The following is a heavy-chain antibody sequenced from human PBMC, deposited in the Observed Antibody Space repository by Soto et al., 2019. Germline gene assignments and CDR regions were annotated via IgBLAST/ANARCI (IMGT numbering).Heavy chain of an antibody. V-gene: IGHV1-69*01. Sequence: KVSCKASGGTFSSYAISWVRQAPGQGLELMGGIIPIFGTANYAQKFQGRVTITADESTSTAYMELSSLRSEDTAVYYCARFSGYDFWSGYYFDYWGQGTLVTVSS. J-gene: IGHJ4*02. CDR1: GGTFSSYA. CDR2: IIPIFGTA. D-gene: IGHD3-3*01. CDR3: ARFSGYDFWSGYYFDY.